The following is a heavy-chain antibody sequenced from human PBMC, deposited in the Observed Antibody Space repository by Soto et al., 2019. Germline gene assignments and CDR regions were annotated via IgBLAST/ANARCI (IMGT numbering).Heavy chain of an antibody. CDR2: IYSSGTT. CDR1: GGSISSGGYY. CDR3: ARGGRKTPFDY. V-gene: IGHV4-61*08. D-gene: IGHD2-15*01. Sequence: SETLSLTCTVSGGSISSGGYYWSWIRQHPGKGLEWTGYIYSSGTTNYNPSLRSRVSISVDTSKNQFSLNLSSVTAADTAVYYCARGGRKTPFDYWGQGTLVTVSS. J-gene: IGHJ4*02.